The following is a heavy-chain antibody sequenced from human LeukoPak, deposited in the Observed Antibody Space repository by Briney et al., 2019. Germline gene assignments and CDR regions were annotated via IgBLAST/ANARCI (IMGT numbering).Heavy chain of an antibody. Sequence: GGSLRLSCAASGFTFSSYWMSWVRQAPGKGLEWVANIKQDGSEKYYVDSVKGRFTISRDNAENSLYLQMDSLRAEDTAVYYCASFSGYSYGLDYWGQGTLVTVSS. V-gene: IGHV3-7*01. CDR1: GFTFSSYW. CDR3: ASFSGYSYGLDY. CDR2: IKQDGSEK. D-gene: IGHD5-18*01. J-gene: IGHJ4*02.